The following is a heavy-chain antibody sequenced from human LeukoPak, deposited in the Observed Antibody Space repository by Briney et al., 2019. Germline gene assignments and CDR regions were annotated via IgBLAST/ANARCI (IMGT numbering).Heavy chain of an antibody. CDR1: GGSISSSSYY. D-gene: IGHD3-10*01. CDR2: IYYSGST. CDR3: ARREFLSTPDAFDI. Sequence: PSETLSLTCTVSGGSISSSSYYWGWIRQPPGKGLEWIGSIYYSGSTYYNPSLKSRVTISVDTSKNQFSLKVSSVTAADTAVYYCARREFLSTPDAFDIWGQGTMVTVSS. V-gene: IGHV4-39*01. J-gene: IGHJ3*02.